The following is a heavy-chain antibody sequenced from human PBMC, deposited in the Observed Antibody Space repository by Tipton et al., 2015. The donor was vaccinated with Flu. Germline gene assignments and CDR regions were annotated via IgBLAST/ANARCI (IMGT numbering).Heavy chain of an antibody. CDR3: AREGPYSSAWYGLDAFDI. CDR1: GHSISSDYY. J-gene: IGHJ3*02. D-gene: IGHD6-19*01. CDR2: IFRTGST. Sequence: TLSLTCTISGHSISSDYYWGWIRQSPGKGLEWIGNIFRTGSTYYNPSLKSRVTMSVDTSQNQFSLKVFSVTAADTAVYYCAREGPYSSAWYGLDAFDIWGQGTMVTVSS. V-gene: IGHV4-38-2*02.